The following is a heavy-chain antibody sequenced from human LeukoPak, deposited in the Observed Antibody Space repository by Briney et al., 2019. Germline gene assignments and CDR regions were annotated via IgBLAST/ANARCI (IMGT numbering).Heavy chain of an antibody. J-gene: IGHJ6*02. CDR3: ASNYYDSSGYYYRNYGMDV. V-gene: IGHV1-46*01. CDR2: INPSGGST. Sequence: ASVKVSCKASGYTFTGYYMHWVRQAPGQGLEWMGIINPSGGSTSYAQKFQGRVTMTRDTSTSTVYMELSSLRSGDTAVYYCASNYYDSSGYYYRNYGMDVWGQGTTVTVSS. CDR1: GYTFTGYY. D-gene: IGHD3-22*01.